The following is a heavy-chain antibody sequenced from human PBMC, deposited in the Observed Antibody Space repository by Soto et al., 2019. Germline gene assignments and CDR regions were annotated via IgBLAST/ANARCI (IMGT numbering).Heavy chain of an antibody. V-gene: IGHV4-38-2*02. Sequence: SETLSLTCTVSVYSISSGYHWAWIRQPPGKGLEWLGSVHYSGNTYYNPSLKSRLTISVYKSKNQFSLNLSSLTAADTAVYYCARQDRVVAEGRWFEPSGQGTMVTVSS. CDR2: VHYSGNT. CDR3: ARQDRVVAEGRWFEP. CDR1: VYSISSGYH. D-gene: IGHD2-15*01. J-gene: IGHJ5*02.